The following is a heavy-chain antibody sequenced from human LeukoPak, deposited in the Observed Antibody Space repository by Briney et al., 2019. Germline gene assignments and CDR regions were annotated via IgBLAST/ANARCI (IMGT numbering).Heavy chain of an antibody. Sequence: ASVKVSCKASGYTFNNHYMYWVRQAPGQGLEWMGIINPSGGSTSYAQKFQGRVTMTRDTSTRTVYMEVNSLRSEDTAVYYCARQGTYSSAIGMGYWGQGTLVTVSS. CDR2: INPSGGST. V-gene: IGHV1-46*02. CDR1: GYTFNNHY. D-gene: IGHD6-19*01. CDR3: ARQGTYSSAIGMGY. J-gene: IGHJ4*02.